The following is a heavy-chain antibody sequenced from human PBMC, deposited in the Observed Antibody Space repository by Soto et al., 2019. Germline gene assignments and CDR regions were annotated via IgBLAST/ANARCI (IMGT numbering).Heavy chain of an antibody. Sequence: GESLNICCKGSGYVFSIHWVAWLRQMPGKVLEWVGIIYPVNSNTMYSPSFQGQVTISADTALSTTYLQWDTLKPSDTAIYFCVSDSHCDGGNCPMGGFDMWGQGTMVTVSS. V-gene: IGHV5-51*01. J-gene: IGHJ3*02. D-gene: IGHD2-15*01. CDR1: GYVFSIHW. CDR2: IYPVNSNT. CDR3: VSDSHCDGGNCPMGGFDM.